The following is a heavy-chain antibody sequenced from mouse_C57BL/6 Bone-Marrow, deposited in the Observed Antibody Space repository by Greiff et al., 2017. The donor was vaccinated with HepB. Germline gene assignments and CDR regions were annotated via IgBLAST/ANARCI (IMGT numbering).Heavy chain of an antibody. V-gene: IGHV5-12*01. J-gene: IGHJ3*01. CDR2: ISNGGGST. CDR1: GFTFSDYY. CDR3: ARGLLRSFAY. Sequence: EVQLVESGGGLVQPGGSLKLSCAASGFTFSDYYMYWVRQTPEKRLEWVAYISNGGGSTYYPDTVKGRFTISRDNAKNTLYLQMSRLKSEDTAMYYCARGLLRSFAYWGQGTLVTVSA. D-gene: IGHD1-1*01.